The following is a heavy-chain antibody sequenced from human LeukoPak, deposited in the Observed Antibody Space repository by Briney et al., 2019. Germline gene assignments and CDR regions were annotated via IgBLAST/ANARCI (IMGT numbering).Heavy chain of an antibody. D-gene: IGHD2-15*01. CDR1: GFTISNNY. CDR3: ARDSAFSSYSN. J-gene: IGHJ1*01. Sequence: GGSLRLSCTASGFTISNNYMSWVRQAPGKGLEWVSIIYSDRSTYYPESVKGRFTIARDDSKNTLFLQMDSLRVEDTAIYYCARDSAFSSYSNWGQGALVTVSS. V-gene: IGHV3-53*01. CDR2: IYSDRST.